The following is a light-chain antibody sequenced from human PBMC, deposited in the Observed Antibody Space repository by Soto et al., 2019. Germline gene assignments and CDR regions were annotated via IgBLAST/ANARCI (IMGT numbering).Light chain of an antibody. CDR2: SNN. CDR1: SSNIGSKT. J-gene: IGLJ1*01. CDR3: AAWDDCLNGFV. V-gene: IGLV1-44*01. Sequence: QSVLTQPPSASGTPGQRVTISCSGGSSNIGSKTVNWYQQLPGTAPKLLIYSNNQRPSGVPDRFSVSKSGTSASLAISGLQSEDEADYYCAAWDDCLNGFVFGIGTKVTVL.